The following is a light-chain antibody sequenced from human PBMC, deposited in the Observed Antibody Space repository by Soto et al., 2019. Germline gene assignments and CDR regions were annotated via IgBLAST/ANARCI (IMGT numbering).Light chain of an antibody. CDR1: QSVLYSSNNKNY. CDR3: QQYYSTPWT. CDR2: CAS. Sequence: DIVMTQSPDSLAVSLGERATINCKSSQSVLYSSNNKNYLAWYQQKPGHPPKLLIYCASTLESVVPDRFSGIESGTDFTLTISSLQAEDVAVYYCQQYYSTPWTFGQGTKVEIK. V-gene: IGKV4-1*01. J-gene: IGKJ1*01.